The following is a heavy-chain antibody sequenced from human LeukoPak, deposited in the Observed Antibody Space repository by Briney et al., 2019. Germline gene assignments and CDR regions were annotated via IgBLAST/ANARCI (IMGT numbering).Heavy chain of an antibody. D-gene: IGHD6-19*01. V-gene: IGHV3-30-3*01. CDR3: ARDPPGSSGLYNEFDY. J-gene: IGHJ4*02. Sequence: GGSLRLSCAASGFTFSSYAMHWVRKAPGKGLEWEAVISYDGSNKYYADSVKGRFTISRDNSKNTLYLQMNSLRAEDTAVYYCARDPPGSSGLYNEFDYWGQGTLVTVSS. CDR1: GFTFSSYA. CDR2: ISYDGSNK.